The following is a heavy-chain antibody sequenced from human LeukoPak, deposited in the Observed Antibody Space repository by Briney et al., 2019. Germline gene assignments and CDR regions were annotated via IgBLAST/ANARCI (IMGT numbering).Heavy chain of an antibody. V-gene: IGHV1-69*04. Sequence: ASVKVSCKASGGTFTSYAISWVRQAPGQGLEWMGRIIPILGIANYAQKLQGRVTITADKSTSTAYMELSSLRSEDTAVYYCARVHCSSTSCPYYFDYWGQGTLVTVSA. CDR3: ARVHCSSTSCPYYFDY. CDR2: IIPILGIA. CDR1: GGTFTSYA. J-gene: IGHJ4*02. D-gene: IGHD2-2*01.